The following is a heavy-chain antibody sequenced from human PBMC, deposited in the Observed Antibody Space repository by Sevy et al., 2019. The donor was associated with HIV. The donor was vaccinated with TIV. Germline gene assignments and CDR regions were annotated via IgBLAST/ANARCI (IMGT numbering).Heavy chain of an antibody. CDR2: ISSSSSYI. D-gene: IGHD3-10*01. CDR1: GFTFSSYS. CDR3: ARGLMVRGVISSDY. Sequence: GGSLRLSCAASGFTFSSYSMNWVRQAPGKGLEWVSSISSSSSYIYYADSVKGRFTISRDNAKNSLYLQMNSLRAEDTAVYYWARGLMVRGVISSDYWGQGTLVTVSS. J-gene: IGHJ4*02. V-gene: IGHV3-21*01.